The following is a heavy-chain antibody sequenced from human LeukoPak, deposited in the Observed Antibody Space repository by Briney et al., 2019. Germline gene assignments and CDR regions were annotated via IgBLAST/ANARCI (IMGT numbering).Heavy chain of an antibody. CDR1: GFTFRSYW. V-gene: IGHV3-74*01. Sequence: GGSLRLSCAASGFTFRSYWMHWVRQAPGKGLVWVSRINSDGSSRSYADFVKGRFSISRDNAKNSLYLQMNSLRAEDTAVYYCARDGVERWGLHDYWGQGTLVTVSS. D-gene: IGHD1-26*01. J-gene: IGHJ4*02. CDR2: INSDGSSR. CDR3: ARDGVERWGLHDY.